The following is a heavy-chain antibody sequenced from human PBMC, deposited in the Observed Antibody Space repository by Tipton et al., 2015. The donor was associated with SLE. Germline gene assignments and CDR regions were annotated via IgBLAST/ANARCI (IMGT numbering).Heavy chain of an antibody. V-gene: IGHV3-53*05. Sequence: GSLRLSCAASGFSVVANYMNWIRQAPGKGLEWVSILYSGDSTNYADSVRGRFTISRDISMNTVFLQMNKLTPEDTAMYYCARERSDYGGTFDSWGQGTRVTVSS. D-gene: IGHD4/OR15-4a*01. CDR2: LYSGDST. J-gene: IGHJ4*02. CDR3: ARERSDYGGTFDS. CDR1: GFSVVANY.